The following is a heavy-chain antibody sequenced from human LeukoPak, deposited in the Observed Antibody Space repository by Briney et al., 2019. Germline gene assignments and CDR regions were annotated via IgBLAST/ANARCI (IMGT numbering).Heavy chain of an antibody. CDR1: GFTFSSYG. D-gene: IGHD2-15*01. CDR3: AKVSSAGSGGFRY. V-gene: IGHV3-30*02. J-gene: IGHJ4*02. CDR2: IRYDGSNK. Sequence: GGPLRLFCAPSGFTFSSYGMHWVRQAPGKGLEWVAFIRYDGSNKYYADSVKGRFTISRDNSKNTLYLQMNSLRAEDTAVYYCAKVSSAGSGGFRYWGQGTLVTVSS.